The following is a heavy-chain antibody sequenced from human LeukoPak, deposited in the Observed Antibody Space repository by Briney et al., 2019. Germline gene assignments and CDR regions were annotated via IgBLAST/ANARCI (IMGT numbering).Heavy chain of an antibody. Sequence: SETLSLTCAVYGGSFSGFYWSWIRQPPGKGLEWIGEINHSGSTNYNPSLKSRVTISVDTSKNQFSLKLSSVTAADTAVYYCASKTGSFWGQGTLVTVSS. D-gene: IGHD1-26*01. CDR2: INHSGST. CDR1: GGSFSGFY. V-gene: IGHV4-34*01. CDR3: ASKTGSF. J-gene: IGHJ4*02.